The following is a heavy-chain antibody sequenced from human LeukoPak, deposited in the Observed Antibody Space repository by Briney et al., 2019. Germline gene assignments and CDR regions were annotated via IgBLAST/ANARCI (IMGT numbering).Heavy chain of an antibody. CDR3: ATEGDGYNSLIDY. D-gene: IGHD5-24*01. Sequence: GGSLRLSCAASGFTFSSYEMNWVRQAPGKGLEWVSYISSSGSTIYYADSVKGRFTISRDNSRDTLYLQMDNLKTTDTAMYYCATEGDGYNSLIDYWGQGTLVTVSS. CDR1: GFTFSSYE. J-gene: IGHJ4*02. V-gene: IGHV3-48*03. CDR2: ISSSGSTI.